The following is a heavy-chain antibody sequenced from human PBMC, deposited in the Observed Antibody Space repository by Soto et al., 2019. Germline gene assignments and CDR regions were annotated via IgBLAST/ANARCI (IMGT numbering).Heavy chain of an antibody. CDR3: AKVASGYAVDYYYMDV. Sequence: GGSLRLSCAASGFTFDDYAMHWVRQAPGKGLEWVSGISWNSGSIGYADSVKGRFTISRDNAKNSLYLQMNSLRAEDTALYYCAKVASGYAVDYYYMDVWGKGTTVTVFS. CDR2: ISWNSGSI. CDR1: GFTFDDYA. V-gene: IGHV3-9*01. J-gene: IGHJ6*03. D-gene: IGHD5-12*01.